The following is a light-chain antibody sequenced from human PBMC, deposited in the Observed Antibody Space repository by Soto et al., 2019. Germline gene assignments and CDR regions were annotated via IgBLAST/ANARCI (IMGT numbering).Light chain of an antibody. J-gene: IGLJ2*01. CDR2: EVT. CDR1: SSDVGGYNF. Sequence: QSVLTQPPSASGSPGQSVTISCTGTSSDVGGYNFVSWYQHHPGKAPKVILYEVTKRPSGVPDRFSGSKSGNTASLTVSGLQADDEADYYCSSYARGDSDLFGGGTKLTVL. CDR3: SSYARGDSDL. V-gene: IGLV2-8*01.